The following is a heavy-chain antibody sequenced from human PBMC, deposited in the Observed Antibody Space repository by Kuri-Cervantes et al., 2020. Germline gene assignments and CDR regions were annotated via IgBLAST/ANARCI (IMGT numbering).Heavy chain of an antibody. CDR2: ILTSGSDNT. CDR3: ARGDSTVTTWGYWYFDL. Sequence: GGSLRLSCAASGFTFSSFAMSWVRQAPGKGLEWVSGILTSGSDNTYYAHSVKGRFTISRDNAKNSLYLQMNSLRAEDTAVYYCARGDSTVTTWGYWYFDLWGRGTLVTVSS. J-gene: IGHJ2*01. V-gene: IGHV3-23*01. D-gene: IGHD4-17*01. CDR1: GFTFSSFA.